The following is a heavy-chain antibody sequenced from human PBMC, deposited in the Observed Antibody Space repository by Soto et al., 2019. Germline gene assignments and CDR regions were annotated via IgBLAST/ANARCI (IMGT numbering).Heavy chain of an antibody. D-gene: IGHD2-2*01. CDR1: GGSISSGDYY. J-gene: IGHJ3*02. V-gene: IGHV4-30-4*01. CDR2: IYYSGST. CDR3: AREVKIVLVPAASDAFDI. Sequence: QVQLQESGPGLVKPSQTLSLTCTVSGGSISSGDYYWSWIRQPPGKGLEWIGYIYYSGSTYSNPSLKSRVTISVDTSKNQFSLKLSSVTVADTAVYYCAREVKIVLVPAASDAFDIWGQGTMVTVSS.